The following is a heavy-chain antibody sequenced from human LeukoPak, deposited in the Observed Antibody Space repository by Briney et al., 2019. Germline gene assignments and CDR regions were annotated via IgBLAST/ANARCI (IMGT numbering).Heavy chain of an antibody. J-gene: IGHJ2*01. CDR3: ARRVGATKTRNWYFDL. D-gene: IGHD1-26*01. CDR1: GFTLSDYY. CDR2: ISSSGSTI. Sequence: GGSLRLSCAASGFTLSDYYMSWIRQAPGKGLEWVSYISSSGSTIYYADSVKGRFTISRDNAKNSLYLQMNSLRAEDTAVYYCARRVGATKTRNWYFDLWGRGTLVTVSS. V-gene: IGHV3-11*01.